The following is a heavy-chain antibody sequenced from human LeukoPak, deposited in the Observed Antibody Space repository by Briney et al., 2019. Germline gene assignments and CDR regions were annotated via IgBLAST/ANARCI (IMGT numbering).Heavy chain of an antibody. CDR2: IYGSGKT. V-gene: IGHV4-4*07. CDR3: ARDRGLHGEVLFDP. J-gene: IGHJ5*02. CDR1: GCSISSYY. Sequence: SETLSLTCTVSGCSISSYYLSCIRRPAGMGLKWIGRIYGSGKTNYNPALKSRVTMSVDTSKNQFSLKVRSVTAADTAVYYCARDRGLHGEVLFDPWGQGTLVTVSS. D-gene: IGHD3-10*01.